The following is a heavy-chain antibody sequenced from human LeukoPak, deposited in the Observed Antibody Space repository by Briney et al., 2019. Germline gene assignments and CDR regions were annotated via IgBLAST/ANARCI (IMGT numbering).Heavy chain of an antibody. CDR3: ARHPSRYCSSTSCYKDYMDV. CDR1: GGSISSSSYY. CDR2: IYYSGSP. V-gene: IGHV4-39*01. D-gene: IGHD2-2*02. Sequence: PSETLSLTCTVSGGSISSSSYYWGWIRQPPGRGLEWIGSIYYSGSPYYNPSLKSRVTISVDTSKNPFSLKLSSVTAADTAVYYCARHPSRYCSSTSCYKDYMDVWGKGTTVTVSS. J-gene: IGHJ6*03.